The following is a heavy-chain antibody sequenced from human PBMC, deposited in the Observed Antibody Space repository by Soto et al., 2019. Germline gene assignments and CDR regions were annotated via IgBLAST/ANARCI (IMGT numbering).Heavy chain of an antibody. CDR2: ISGRGTES. CDR3: PKDGGVYSYEL. D-gene: IGHD5-18*01. CDR1: GFTFINYA. V-gene: IGHV3-23*01. Sequence: EVQLLESGGGLVQPGGSLRLSCAASGFTFINYAMHWVRRPPGKGLEWVSSISGRGTESYYADSVKGRFTISRDNSRNALSLQMNSRRAEDTAMYYCPKDGGVYSYELGGQGTLVTVSS. J-gene: IGHJ4*02.